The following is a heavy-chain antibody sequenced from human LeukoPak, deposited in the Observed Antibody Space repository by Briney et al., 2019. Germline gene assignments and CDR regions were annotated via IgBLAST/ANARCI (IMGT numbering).Heavy chain of an antibody. Sequence: LSLTCTVSGGSISGYYWSWIRQAPGKGLEWVSFISSGSRSIYYADSVKGRFTISRDNAKNSLYLQMNSLRAEDTAIYYCARIDSGSYYSDDYWGQGTLVTVS. J-gene: IGHJ4*02. CDR1: GGSISGYY. V-gene: IGHV3-11*04. CDR2: ISSGSRSI. CDR3: ARIDSGSYYSDDY. D-gene: IGHD3-10*01.